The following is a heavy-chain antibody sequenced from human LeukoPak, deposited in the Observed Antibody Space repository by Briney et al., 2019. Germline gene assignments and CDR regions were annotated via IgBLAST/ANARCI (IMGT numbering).Heavy chain of an antibody. V-gene: IGHV4-61*02. CDR2: IKSSNT. CDR3: ARVPDWTYVPDY. J-gene: IGHJ4*02. CDR1: GGSISSDRFY. D-gene: IGHD3-16*01. Sequence: SETLSLTCTVSGGSISSDRFYWTWVRQPAGKGLEWIGRIKSSNTNYNPSLKSRVSMSLDTSTNQFSLKLSSLTAADTAVYYCARVPDWTYVPDYWGQGTLVTVSS.